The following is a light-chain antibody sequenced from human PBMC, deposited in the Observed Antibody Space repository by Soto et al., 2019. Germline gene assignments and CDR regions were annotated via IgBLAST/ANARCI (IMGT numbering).Light chain of an antibody. Sequence: DLPMTQSPSSLSASVGDRVTITCRASQSIGKYLNWYQQKPGKAPKLLIYAASTLQRGVPSRFSGSGSGTDFILTINSLQPEDFATYYCQQSYITPLTFGGGTKAEI. CDR1: QSIGKY. CDR2: AAS. CDR3: QQSYITPLT. J-gene: IGKJ4*01. V-gene: IGKV1-39*01.